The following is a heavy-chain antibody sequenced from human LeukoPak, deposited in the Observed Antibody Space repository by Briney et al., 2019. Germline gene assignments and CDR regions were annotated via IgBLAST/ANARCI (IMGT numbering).Heavy chain of an antibody. J-gene: IGHJ4*02. V-gene: IGHV3-23*01. Sequence: GGSLRLSCAASGFSFSDTWMNWVRQAPGKGLEWVSTISGSGGSTYYADSVKGRFTVSRDNSKNTLFLQMNSLRAEDTALYYCAKYYDDVWGSYRHYFDCWGQGTLVTVSS. CDR3: AKYYDDVWGSYRHYFDC. D-gene: IGHD3-16*02. CDR1: GFSFSDTW. CDR2: ISGSGGST.